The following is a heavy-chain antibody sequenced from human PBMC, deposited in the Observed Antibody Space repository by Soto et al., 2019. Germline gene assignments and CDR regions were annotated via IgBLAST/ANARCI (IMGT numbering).Heavy chain of an antibody. CDR1: GFTFSSYS. CDR3: ARQRITMVKTPNYFDY. D-gene: IGHD3-10*01. V-gene: IGHV3-48*02. Sequence: GGSLRLSCAASGFTFSSYSMNWVRQAPGKGLEWVSYISSSSSTIYYADSVKGRFTISRDNAKNSLYLQMNSLRDEDTAVYYCARQRITMVKTPNYFDYWGQGTLVTVSS. J-gene: IGHJ4*02. CDR2: ISSSSSTI.